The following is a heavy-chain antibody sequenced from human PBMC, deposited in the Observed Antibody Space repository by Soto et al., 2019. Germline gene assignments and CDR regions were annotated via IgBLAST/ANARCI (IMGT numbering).Heavy chain of an antibody. D-gene: IGHD3-16*01. J-gene: IGHJ4*02. Sequence: EVHLEESGGGLVQPGGSLRLSCAASGFSLSPYWMHWVRQVPGRGLEWVARLSSDGFGAAYTDSVKGRFFISRDIARNTLSLQMNSLRADDTAVYYCARDLGGPDYWGRGTSVTVSS. CDR1: GFSLSPYW. CDR2: LSSDGFGA. CDR3: ARDLGGPDY. V-gene: IGHV3-74*03.